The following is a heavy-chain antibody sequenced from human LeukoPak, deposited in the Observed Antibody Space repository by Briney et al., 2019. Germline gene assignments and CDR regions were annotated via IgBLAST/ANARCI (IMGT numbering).Heavy chain of an antibody. CDR1: GFTFSSYN. D-gene: IGHD6-6*01. J-gene: IGHJ4*02. CDR3: ARAYSSSSGSVSDY. CDR2: ITSSSSTI. Sequence: PGGSLRLSCAASGFTFSSYNMNWVRQAPGKGLERVSYITSSSSTIYYADSVKGRFTISRDNAKNSLYLQMNSLRDEDTAVYYCARAYSSSSGSVSDYWGQGTLVTVSS. V-gene: IGHV3-48*02.